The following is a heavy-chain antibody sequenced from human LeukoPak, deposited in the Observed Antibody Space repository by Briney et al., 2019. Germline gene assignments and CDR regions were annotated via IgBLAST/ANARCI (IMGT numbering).Heavy chain of an antibody. CDR3: ARHQAVAGAGTDC. CDR2: IYYSGST. Sequence: SETLSLTCTVSGGSMSSSSNYWGWIRQPPGKGLEWIGSIYYSGSTYYNPSLKSRVTISVDTSKKQFSLKLSSVTAADTAVYYCARHQAVAGAGTDCWGQGTLVIVSS. V-gene: IGHV4-39*01. J-gene: IGHJ4*02. CDR1: GGSMSSSSNY. D-gene: IGHD6-13*01.